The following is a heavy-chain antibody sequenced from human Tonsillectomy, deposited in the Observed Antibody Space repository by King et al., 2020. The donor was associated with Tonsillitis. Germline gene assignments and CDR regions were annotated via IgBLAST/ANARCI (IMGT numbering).Heavy chain of an antibody. D-gene: IGHD3-10*01. Sequence: VQLWESGGGVVQPGRSLRLSFTVSGFTFSNYVLHWVRQAPGQGLEWVGIIWDEGSNKNYADSVSGRFTISRDNSKNTLYLQMNSLRAEDTAVYYCVRVFFYGSEAYPFDYWGQGTLVTVSS. V-gene: IGHV3-33*08. CDR2: IWDEGSNK. CDR1: GFTFSNYV. CDR3: VRVFFYGSEAYPFDY. J-gene: IGHJ4*02.